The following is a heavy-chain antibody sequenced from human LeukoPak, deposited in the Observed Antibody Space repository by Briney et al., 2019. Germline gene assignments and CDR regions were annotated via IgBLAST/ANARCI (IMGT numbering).Heavy chain of an antibody. D-gene: IGHD1-1*01. V-gene: IGHV4-4*07. CDR3: AREDDFYGGAFDI. CDR1: GGSFSGYY. Sequence: SETLSLTCAVYGGSFSGYYWSWIRQPAGKGLEWIGRIYTSGSTNYNPSLKSRVTMSVDTSKNQFSLKLSSVTAADTAVYYCAREDDFYGGAFDIWGQGTMVTVSS. CDR2: IYTSGST. J-gene: IGHJ3*02.